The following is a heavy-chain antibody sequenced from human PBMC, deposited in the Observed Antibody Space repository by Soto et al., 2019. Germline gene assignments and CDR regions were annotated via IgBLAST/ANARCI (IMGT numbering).Heavy chain of an antibody. D-gene: IGHD3-9*01. CDR2: VYYTGST. J-gene: IGHJ6*03. V-gene: IGHV4-59*08. Sequence: SETPSPPRTVSGGSLSNFYWRWVPQPPGKGLEWICYVYYTGSTSYNPSLKRRVTFSADSSRGQFSLRLNSVTAADTAVYYCARTVLGPDLLADSFVDYYYYMDVWGQGTTVTVSS. CDR3: ARTVLGPDLLADSFVDYYYYMDV. CDR1: GGSLSNFY.